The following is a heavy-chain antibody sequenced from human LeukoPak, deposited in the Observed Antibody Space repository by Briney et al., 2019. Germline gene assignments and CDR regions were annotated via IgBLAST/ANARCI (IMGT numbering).Heavy chain of an antibody. V-gene: IGHV3-23*01. CDR2: ISDSGGRT. Sequence: GGSLRLSCAASRFTFSSYAMTWVRQAPGKGLEWVSSISDSGGRTYYADSVKGRFTISRDNSKTMLHLQMNSLRAEDTAVYYCAKANSPIFSSGWYYFDYWGQGTLVTVSS. CDR1: RFTFSSYA. D-gene: IGHD6-19*01. J-gene: IGHJ4*02. CDR3: AKANSPIFSSGWYYFDY.